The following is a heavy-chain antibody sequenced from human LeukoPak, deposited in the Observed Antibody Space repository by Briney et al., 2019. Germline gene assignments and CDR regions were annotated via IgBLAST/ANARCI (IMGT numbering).Heavy chain of an antibody. CDR3: ARGYYYDSSVKFDP. J-gene: IGHJ5*02. Sequence: SETLSLTCAVYGGSFSVYYWSWIRQPPGKGLEWIGEINHSGSTNYNPSLKSRVTISVDTSKNQFSLKLSSVTAADTAVYYCARGYYYDSSVKFDPWGQGTLVTVSS. D-gene: IGHD3-22*01. CDR1: GGSFSVYY. CDR2: INHSGST. V-gene: IGHV4-34*01.